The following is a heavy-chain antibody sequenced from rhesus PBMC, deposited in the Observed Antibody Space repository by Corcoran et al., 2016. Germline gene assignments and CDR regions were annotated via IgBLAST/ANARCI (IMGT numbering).Heavy chain of an antibody. Sequence: QVQLQESGPGLVKPSETLSLTCAVSGGSIGKTYWTWIRQAPGKGLEWIGYIYGSGSTSYNPSLKSRVTLSVDTSTNQFSLKLTSVTAADTAVYYCARSPSGNYYYFDLWGQGALLTVS. CDR2: IYGSGST. D-gene: IGHD4-35*01. J-gene: IGHJ1*01. V-gene: IGHV4S11*01. CDR3: ARSPSGNYYYFDL. CDR1: GGSIGKTY.